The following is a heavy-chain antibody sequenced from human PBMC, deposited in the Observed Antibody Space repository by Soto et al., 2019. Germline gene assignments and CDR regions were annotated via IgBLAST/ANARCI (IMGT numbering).Heavy chain of an antibody. V-gene: IGHV1-69*13. CDR3: ARDLLADYDSSGYYYNYFDY. CDR2: IIPIFGTA. Sequence: ASVKVSCKASGGTFSSYAISWVRQAPGQGLEWMGGIIPIFGTANYAQKFQGRVTITADESTSTAYMELSSLRSEDTAVYYCARDLLADYDSSGYYYNYFDYWGQGTLVPVSS. CDR1: GGTFSSYA. J-gene: IGHJ4*02. D-gene: IGHD3-22*01.